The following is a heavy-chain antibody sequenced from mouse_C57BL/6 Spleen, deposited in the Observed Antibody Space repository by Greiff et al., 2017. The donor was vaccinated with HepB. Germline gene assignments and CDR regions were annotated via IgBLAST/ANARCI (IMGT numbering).Heavy chain of an antibody. CDR2: IRNKANNHAT. Sequence: EVKVEESGGGLVQPGGSMKLSCAASGFTFSDAWMDWVRQSPEKGLEWVAEIRNKANNHATYYAESVKGRFTISRDDSKSSVYLQMNSLRAEDTGIYYCTRDTLGRGGFAYWGQGTLVTVSA. CDR3: TRDTLGRGGFAY. J-gene: IGHJ3*01. D-gene: IGHD4-1*01. CDR1: GFTFSDAW. V-gene: IGHV6-6*01.